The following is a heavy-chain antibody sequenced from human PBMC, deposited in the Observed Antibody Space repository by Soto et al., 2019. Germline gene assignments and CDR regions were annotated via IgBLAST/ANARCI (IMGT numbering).Heavy chain of an antibody. CDR1: GGSFSGYY. CDR2: INHSGST. CDR3: ARDKITGLGDY. J-gene: IGHJ4*02. Sequence: QVQLQQWGAGLLKPSETLSLTCAVYGGSFSGYYWTWIRQPPGTGLSWIGEINHSGSTNSNPSLKSRVTIAVDTSKNQFSLKLTSVTAADTAVYYCARDKITGLGDYWGQGTLVNVSS. V-gene: IGHV4-34*01. D-gene: IGHD2-8*02.